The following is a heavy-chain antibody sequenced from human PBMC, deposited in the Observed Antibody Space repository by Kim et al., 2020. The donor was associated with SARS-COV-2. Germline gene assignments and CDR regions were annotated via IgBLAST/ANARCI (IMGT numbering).Heavy chain of an antibody. D-gene: IGHD2-2*01. CDR1: GFTFSSYG. Sequence: GGSLRLSCAASGFTFSSYGMHWVRQAPGKGLEWVAGISYDGSNKYYADSVKGRFTISRDNSKNTLYLQMNSLRAEDTAVYYCAKDFVVVPAAILYYGMDVWGQGTTVTVSS. CDR3: AKDFVVVPAAILYYGMDV. J-gene: IGHJ6*02. V-gene: IGHV3-30*18. CDR2: ISYDGSNK.